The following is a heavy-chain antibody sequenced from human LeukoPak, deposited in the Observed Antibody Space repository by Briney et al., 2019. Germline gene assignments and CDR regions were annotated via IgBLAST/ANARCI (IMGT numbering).Heavy chain of an antibody. CDR3: AREYSSGWYNWFDP. CDR2: MNPNSGNT. J-gene: IGHJ5*02. CDR1: GYTFTSYD. D-gene: IGHD6-19*01. Sequence: ASVKVSCKASGYTFTSYDINWVRQATGQGLEWMGWMNPNSGNTGYAQKFQGRVTITRNTSISTAYMELSSLRSEDTAVYYCAREYSSGWYNWFDPWGQGTLVTVSS. V-gene: IGHV1-8*03.